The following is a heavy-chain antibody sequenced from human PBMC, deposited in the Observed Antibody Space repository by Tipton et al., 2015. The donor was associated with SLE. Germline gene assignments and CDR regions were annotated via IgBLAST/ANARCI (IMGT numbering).Heavy chain of an antibody. Sequence: SLRLSCAASGFTFSSYWMHWDRQAPGKGLVWVSRINSDGSSTSYADSVKGRFTISRDNAKNTLYLQMNSLRAEDTAVYYCARGTVAGLGYYMDVWGKGTTVTVSS. V-gene: IGHV3-74*01. D-gene: IGHD6-19*01. CDR2: INSDGSST. CDR1: GFTFSSYW. CDR3: ARGTVAGLGYYMDV. J-gene: IGHJ6*03.